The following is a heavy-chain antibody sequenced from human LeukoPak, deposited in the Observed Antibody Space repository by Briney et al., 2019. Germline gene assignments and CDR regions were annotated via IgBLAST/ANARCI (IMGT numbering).Heavy chain of an antibody. D-gene: IGHD6-13*01. CDR3: ARYVSSSWYPYWFDP. J-gene: IGHJ5*02. Sequence: SETLSLTCTVSGGSISSYYWSWIRQPAGKGLEWIGRIYTSGSTNYNPSLKSRVTMSVDTSKNQFSLKLSSVTAADTAVYYCARYVSSSWYPYWFDPWGQGTLVTVSS. CDR2: IYTSGST. V-gene: IGHV4-4*07. CDR1: GGSISSYY.